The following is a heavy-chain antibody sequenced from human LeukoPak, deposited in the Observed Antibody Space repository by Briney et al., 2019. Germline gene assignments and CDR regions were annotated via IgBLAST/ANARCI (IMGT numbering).Heavy chain of an antibody. D-gene: IGHD4-17*01. CDR3: ARDSQYDDSGSSFDY. V-gene: IGHV3-21*01. Sequence: GGSLRLSCAASGFTFSSHTFNWVRQAPGKGLEWVSSISSSSTYIYYADSVRGRFTISRDNAKNSLYLQINSLRAEDTALYYCARDSQYDDSGSSFDYWGQGTLVTVSS. J-gene: IGHJ4*02. CDR1: GFTFSSHT. CDR2: ISSSSTYI.